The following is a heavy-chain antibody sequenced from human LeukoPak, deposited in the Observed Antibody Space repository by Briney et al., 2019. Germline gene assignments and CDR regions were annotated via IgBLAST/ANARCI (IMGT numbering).Heavy chain of an antibody. Sequence: PSETLSLTCTVSGGSISSSSYYWGWIRQPPGKGLEWIGSIYYSGSTYYNPSLKSRVTISVDTSKNQFSLKLSSVTAADTAVYYCARWGADLRSGYGFDYWGQGTLVTVSS. CDR2: IYYSGST. CDR1: GGSISSSSYY. CDR3: ARWGADLRSGYGFDY. V-gene: IGHV4-39*07. D-gene: IGHD5-12*01. J-gene: IGHJ4*02.